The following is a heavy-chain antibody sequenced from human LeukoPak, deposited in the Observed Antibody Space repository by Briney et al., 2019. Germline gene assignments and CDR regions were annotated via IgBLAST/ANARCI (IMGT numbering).Heavy chain of an antibody. V-gene: IGHV1-18*01. J-gene: IGHJ4*02. CDR3: ARVRDYGGIGEDY. CDR2: ISAYNGNT. CDR1: GGTFSSYA. Sequence: GASVKVSCKASGGTFSSYAISRVRQAPGQGLECMGWISAYNGNTNYAQRFQGRVTMTTDTSTSTAYMELRSLRSDDTAVYYCARVRDYGGIGEDYWGQGTLATVSS. D-gene: IGHD3-16*01.